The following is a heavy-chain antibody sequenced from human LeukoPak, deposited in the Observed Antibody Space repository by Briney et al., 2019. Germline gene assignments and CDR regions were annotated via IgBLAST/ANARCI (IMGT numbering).Heavy chain of an antibody. D-gene: IGHD3-22*01. CDR2: ISGSGGST. CDR3: AKDKYSSGTDSRYYFDY. Sequence: GGSLRLSCAASGFTFSSYAMSWVRQAPGKGLEWVSAISGSGGSTYYADSVKGRFTISRDNSKNTLYLQMNSLRAEDTAIYYCAKDKYSSGTDSRYYFDYWGQGTLVTVSS. V-gene: IGHV3-23*01. J-gene: IGHJ4*02. CDR1: GFTFSSYA.